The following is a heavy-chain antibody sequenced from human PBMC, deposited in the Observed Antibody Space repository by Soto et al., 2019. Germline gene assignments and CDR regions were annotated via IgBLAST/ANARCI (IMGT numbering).Heavy chain of an antibody. CDR2: IYSGGST. J-gene: IGHJ4*02. CDR1: GFTVSSNY. CDR3: ARKGSSGWYDY. D-gene: IGHD6-19*01. V-gene: IGHV3-66*01. Sequence: QLGGSLRLSCAASGFTVSSNYMSWVRQAPGKGLEWVSVIYSGGSTYYADSVKGRFTISRHNSKNTLYLQMNSLRAEDTAVYYCARKGSSGWYDYWGQGTLVTVSS.